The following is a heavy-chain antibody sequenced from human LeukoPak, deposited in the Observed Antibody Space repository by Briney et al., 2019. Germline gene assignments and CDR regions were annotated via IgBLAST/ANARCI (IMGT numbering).Heavy chain of an antibody. Sequence: SETLSLTCAVYGGSFSGYYWSWIRQPPGKGLEWIGEINHSGSTNYNPSLKSRVTISVDTSKNQFSLKLSSVTAADTAVYYCGGWLYEITGNWFDPWRQGTLVTVSS. CDR3: GGWLYEITGNWFDP. D-gene: IGHD6-19*01. CDR2: INHSGST. J-gene: IGHJ5*02. V-gene: IGHV4-34*01. CDR1: GGSFSGYY.